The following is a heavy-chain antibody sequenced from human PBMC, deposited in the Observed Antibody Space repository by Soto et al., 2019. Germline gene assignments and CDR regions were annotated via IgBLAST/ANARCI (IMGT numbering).Heavy chain of an antibody. CDR3: TRKSSGFTVTHDYYYYMDV. J-gene: IGHJ6*03. CDR2: IRSKANSYAT. D-gene: IGHD4-17*01. V-gene: IGHV3-73*01. Sequence: GGSLRLSCAASGFTFSGSAMHWVRQASGKGLEWVGRIRSKANSYATAYAASVKGRFTISRDDSKNTAYLQMNSLKTEDTAVYYCTRKSSGFTVTHDYYYYMDVWGKGTTVTVSS. CDR1: GFTFSGSA.